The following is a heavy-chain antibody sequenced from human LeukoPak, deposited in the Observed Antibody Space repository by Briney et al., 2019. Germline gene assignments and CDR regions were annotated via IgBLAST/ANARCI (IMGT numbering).Heavy chain of an antibody. V-gene: IGHV1-18*01. CDR1: GYTFTSYG. D-gene: IGHD5-24*01. CDR3: ARREMATTTGTFDI. J-gene: IGHJ3*02. Sequence: GASVKVSCKASGYTFTSYGISWVRQAPGQGLEWMGWISAYNGNTNYAQKLQGRVTMTTDTSTSTAYMELRSLRSDDTAVYYCARREMATTTGTFDIWGQGTMVTVSS. CDR2: ISAYNGNT.